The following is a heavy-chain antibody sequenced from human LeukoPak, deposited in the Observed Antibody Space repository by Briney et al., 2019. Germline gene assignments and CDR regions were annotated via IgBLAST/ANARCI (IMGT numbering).Heavy chain of an antibody. Sequence: GGPLRLSCAASGFTFRNYAMSWVRQAPGKGLEWVSAICGRGSSTYYAHSVKGRVTISRDNSKNTLYLQMNSLRAEDTVLYYCAKEWGSGSYPQISFDRWGQGTLVTVSS. J-gene: IGHJ4*02. CDR2: ICGRGSST. D-gene: IGHD1-26*01. V-gene: IGHV3-23*01. CDR1: GFTFRNYA. CDR3: AKEWGSGSYPQISFDR.